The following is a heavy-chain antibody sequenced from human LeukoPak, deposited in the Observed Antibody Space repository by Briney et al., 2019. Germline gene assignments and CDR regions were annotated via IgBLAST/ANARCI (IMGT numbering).Heavy chain of an antibody. CDR3: VRDGERWLQKYYFDY. D-gene: IGHD5-24*01. CDR1: GFTFSNYA. CDR2: ISYDGRNK. Sequence: GGSLRLSCAASGFTFSNYAMHWVRQAPGKGLEWMSVISYDGRNKYFADSVKGRFTLSRDNAKTSLYLQMNSLSAEDTAIYYCVRDGERWLQKYYFDYWGQGTLVTVSS. J-gene: IGHJ4*02. V-gene: IGHV3-30*04.